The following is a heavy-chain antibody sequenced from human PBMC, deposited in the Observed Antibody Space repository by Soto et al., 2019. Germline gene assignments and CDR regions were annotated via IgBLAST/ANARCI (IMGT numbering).Heavy chain of an antibody. CDR3: ARDTSNYFAF. D-gene: IGHD2-2*01. V-gene: IGHV1-18*01. CDR2: ISTYNGNT. CDR1: GYTFNTYY. J-gene: IGHJ4*02. Sequence: ASVKVSCKTSGYTFNTYYISWLRQAPLQVLEWIVCISTYNGNTNYVPKFQGRITMTTDTSKSTAYMELRSLRSDDTALYFCARDTSNYFAFWGQGTTVTVSS.